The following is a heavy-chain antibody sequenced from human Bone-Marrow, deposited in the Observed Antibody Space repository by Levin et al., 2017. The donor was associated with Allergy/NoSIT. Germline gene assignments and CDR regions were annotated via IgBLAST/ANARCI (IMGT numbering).Heavy chain of an antibody. CDR1: GFTFDDYA. V-gene: IGHV3-9*01. CDR2: ISWNSGSI. J-gene: IGHJ3*02. D-gene: IGHD6-19*01. CDR3: AKDMGSSGYAFDI. Sequence: PGGSLRLSCAASGFTFDDYAMHWVRQAPGKGLEWVSGISWNSGSIGYADSVKGRFTISRDNAKNSLYLQMNSLRAEDTALYYCAKDMGSSGYAFDIWGQGTMVTVSS.